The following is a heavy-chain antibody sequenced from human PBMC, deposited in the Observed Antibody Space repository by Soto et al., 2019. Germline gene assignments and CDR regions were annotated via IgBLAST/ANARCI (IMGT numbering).Heavy chain of an antibody. CDR2: IYYSGST. J-gene: IGHJ4*02. CDR1: GGSVSSGIYY. D-gene: IGHD4-17*01. V-gene: IGHV4-61*01. CDR3: ARGTVTLDY. Sequence: SETLSLTCTVSGGSVSSGIYYWSWIRQPPGKGLEWIWYIYYSGSTNYNPSLKSRVTISVDTSKNQFSLKLSSVTAADTAVYYCARGTVTLDYWGQGTLVTVSS.